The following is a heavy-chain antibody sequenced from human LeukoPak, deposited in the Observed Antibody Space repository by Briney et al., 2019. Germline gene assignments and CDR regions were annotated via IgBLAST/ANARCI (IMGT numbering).Heavy chain of an antibody. CDR2: INSDGSST. CDR3: ARVPDYGDAFDI. J-gene: IGHJ3*02. CDR1: GFTFSNAW. Sequence: GGSLRLSCAASGFTFSNAWMSWVRQAPGKGLVWVSRINSDGSSTTYADSVKGRFTISRDNAKNTLYLQMNSLRAEDTAVYYCARVPDYGDAFDIWGQGTMVIVSS. D-gene: IGHD4-17*01. V-gene: IGHV3-74*01.